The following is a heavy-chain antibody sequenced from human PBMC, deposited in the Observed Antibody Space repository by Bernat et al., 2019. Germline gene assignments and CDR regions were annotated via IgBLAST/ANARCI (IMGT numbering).Heavy chain of an antibody. CDR3: AKARYDSSGSSFFDF. CDR1: GFPFSTYA. Sequence: EVQLLESGGGLVQPGGSLRLSCAASGFPFSTYAMSWVRQAPGKGLEWVSAISGSGGSTYYADSVKGRFTISRDNSKNTLYLQMNSLRAEDTAVYYCAKARYDSSGSSFFDFWGQGTLVIVSS. J-gene: IGHJ4*02. CDR2: ISGSGGST. D-gene: IGHD3-22*01. V-gene: IGHV3-23*01.